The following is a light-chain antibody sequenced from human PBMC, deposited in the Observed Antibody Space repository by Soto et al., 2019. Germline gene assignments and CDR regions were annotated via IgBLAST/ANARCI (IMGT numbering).Light chain of an antibody. J-gene: IGKJ4*01. V-gene: IGKV3-20*01. Sequence: ETVLTQSPGTLSLSPGERATLSCRASQSISGRYLAWYQQKPGQAPRLLIYDASSRATGIQDRFTGSGSGTDFILTISRLQPEDFAVYYCQQYGSSPLTFGGGTKVDIK. CDR3: QQYGSSPLT. CDR2: DAS. CDR1: QSISGRY.